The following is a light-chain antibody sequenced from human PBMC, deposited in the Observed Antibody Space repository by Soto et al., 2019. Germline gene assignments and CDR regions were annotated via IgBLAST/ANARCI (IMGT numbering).Light chain of an antibody. CDR1: QTISSW. Sequence: DIQMTQSPSTLSGSVGDRVTITCRASQTISSWLAWYQQKPGKAPKLLIYKASTLKSGVPSRFSGSGSGTEFTLTISSLQPEDFATYFCQQKYSMPRTFGQGTKVDIK. J-gene: IGKJ1*01. V-gene: IGKV1-5*03. CDR2: KAS. CDR3: QQKYSMPRT.